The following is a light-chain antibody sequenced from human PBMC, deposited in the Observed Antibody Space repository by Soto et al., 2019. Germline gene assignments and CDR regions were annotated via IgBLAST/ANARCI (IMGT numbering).Light chain of an antibody. CDR3: KQYNNWPWT. CDR1: QGIGDT. J-gene: IGKJ1*01. V-gene: IGKV3-15*01. Sequence: EVVPTQSPPTLSGSPGEGVTPDCTSSQGIGDTLAWYQQKPGQDNRIIIYGESTRATSFKDRFSGSGSGTDFTLTISSMQSEDFAVYYCKQYNNWPWTFGQGNKVDIK. CDR2: GES.